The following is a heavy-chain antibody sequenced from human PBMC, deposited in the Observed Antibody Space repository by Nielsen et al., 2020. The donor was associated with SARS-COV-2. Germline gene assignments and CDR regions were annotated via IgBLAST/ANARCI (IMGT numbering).Heavy chain of an antibody. CDR3: ARGDFWSGYSRFDP. CDR1: GGSISSYY. Sequence: SETLSLTCTVSGGSISSYYWSWIRQPPGKGLEWIGYIYYSGSTNYNPSLKSRVTISVDTSKNQFPLKLSSVTAADTAVYYCARGDFWSGYSRFDPWGQGTLVTVSS. J-gene: IGHJ5*02. V-gene: IGHV4-59*01. CDR2: IYYSGST. D-gene: IGHD3-3*01.